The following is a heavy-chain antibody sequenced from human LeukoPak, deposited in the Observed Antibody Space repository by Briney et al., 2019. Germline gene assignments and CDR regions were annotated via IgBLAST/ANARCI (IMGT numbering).Heavy chain of an antibody. CDR2: INSDGSNT. D-gene: IGHD5-12*01. Sequence: PGGSLRLSCAASGFTFSNYWMHWVRQGPGKGLVWVSRINSDGSNTAYADSVKGRFTISRANAKNTLSLQMNSLRAEDTAVYYCARGYAGGYFDLWGRGTLVTVSS. V-gene: IGHV3-74*01. CDR1: GFTFSNYW. J-gene: IGHJ2*01. CDR3: ARGYAGGYFDL.